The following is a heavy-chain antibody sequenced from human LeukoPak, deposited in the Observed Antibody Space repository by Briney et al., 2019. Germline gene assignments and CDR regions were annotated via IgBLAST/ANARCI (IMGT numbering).Heavy chain of an antibody. CDR1: GYTFTSYG. CDR3: AXXXXXXXXXXXXXXXPGHTWFDP. J-gene: IGHJ5*02. Sequence: ASVKVSCKASGYTFTSYGISWVRQAPGQGLEWMGWISAYNGNTNYAQKLQGRVTMTTDTSTSTAYMELRSLRSDDTAVYYCAXXXXXXXXXXXXXXXPGHTWFDPWGQGTLVTVSS. V-gene: IGHV1-18*01. CDR2: ISAYNGNT.